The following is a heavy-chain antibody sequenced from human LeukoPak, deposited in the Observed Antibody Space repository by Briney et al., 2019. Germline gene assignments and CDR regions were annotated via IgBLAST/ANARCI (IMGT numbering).Heavy chain of an antibody. CDR3: ARVGAARRVYDY. J-gene: IGHJ4*02. CDR1: GGPFSGYF. Sequence: NPWEPLSLTCGVYGGPFSGYFWRWMRQPPGKGLEWIGEINHSGSTKYNPPLKSRVTISVDTSKNQFSLKLSSVTVADTAVYYCARVGAARRVYDYWGQGTLVTVSS. V-gene: IGHV4-34*01. CDR2: INHSGST. D-gene: IGHD6-6*01.